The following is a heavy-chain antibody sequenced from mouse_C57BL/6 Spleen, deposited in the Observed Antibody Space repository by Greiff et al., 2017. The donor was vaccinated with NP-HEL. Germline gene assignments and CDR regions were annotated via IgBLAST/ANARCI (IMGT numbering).Heavy chain of an antibody. CDR2: IRSKSNNYAT. Sequence: EVHLVESGGGLVQPKGSLKLSCAASGFSFNTYAMNWVRQAPGKGLEWVARIRSKSNNYATYYAESVKDRFTISRDDSESMLYLQMNNLKTEDTAMYYCVRTTVVDGYFDYWGQGTTLTVSS. CDR3: VRTTVVDGYFDY. D-gene: IGHD1-1*01. V-gene: IGHV10-1*01. CDR1: GFSFNTYA. J-gene: IGHJ2*01.